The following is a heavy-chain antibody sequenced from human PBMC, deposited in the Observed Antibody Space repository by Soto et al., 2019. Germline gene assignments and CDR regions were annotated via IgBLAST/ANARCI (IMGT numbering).Heavy chain of an antibody. D-gene: IGHD6-13*01. V-gene: IGHV3-48*01. CDR3: ARTPRGAAADYYYGMDV. CDR2: ISSSSSTI. J-gene: IGHJ6*02. CDR1: GFTFSSYS. Sequence: GGSLRLSCAASGFTFSSYSMNWVRQAPGKGLEWVSYISSSSSTIYYADSVKGRFTISRDNAKNSLYLQMNSLRAEDTAVYYCARTPRGAAADYYYGMDVWGQRTTVTVSS.